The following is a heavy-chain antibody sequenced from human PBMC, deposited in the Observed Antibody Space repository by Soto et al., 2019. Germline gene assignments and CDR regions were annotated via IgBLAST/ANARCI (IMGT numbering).Heavy chain of an antibody. V-gene: IGHV4-34*01. D-gene: IGHD3-3*01. J-gene: IGHJ4*02. CDR1: GGSFTEYY. Sequence: SETLSLTCAVYGGSFTEYYWNWVRQYPGKGLEWIGDVSHTGSAKYNPSLKSRVAMSIDKSKNQFSLTMNFVTAADTAVFYCAFYDFSGRTRSGYWGQGTLVTVSS. CDR2: VSHTGSA. CDR3: AFYDFSGRTRSGY.